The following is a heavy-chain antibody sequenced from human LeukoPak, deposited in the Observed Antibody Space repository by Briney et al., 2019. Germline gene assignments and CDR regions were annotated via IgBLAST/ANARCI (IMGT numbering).Heavy chain of an antibody. V-gene: IGHV1-69*13. CDR2: INPIFGTA. J-gene: IGHJ4*02. D-gene: IGHD5-24*01. Sequence: ASVKVSCKASGGTFSSYAISWVRQAPGQGLEWMGGINPIFGTANYAQKFQGRVTITADESTSTAYMELSSLRSEDTAVYYCASGRDGYNYYFDYWGQGTLVTVSS. CDR3: ASGRDGYNYYFDY. CDR1: GGTFSSYA.